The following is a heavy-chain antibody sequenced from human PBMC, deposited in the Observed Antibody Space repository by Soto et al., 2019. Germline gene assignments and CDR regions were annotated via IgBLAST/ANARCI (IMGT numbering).Heavy chain of an antibody. CDR3: GGSYDSGGNNGFAP. CDR2: IYYSGST. CDR1: GGSISSSSYY. J-gene: IGHJ5*02. V-gene: IGHV4-39*01. D-gene: IGHD3-22*01. Sequence: SETLCLTCTVSGGSISSSSYYWGWLRQPPGKGLEWIGSIYYSGSTYYNPSLKSRVTISVDTSKNQFSLKLSSVTAADTAVYYWGGSYDSGGNNGFAPGGQGTLVTVSS.